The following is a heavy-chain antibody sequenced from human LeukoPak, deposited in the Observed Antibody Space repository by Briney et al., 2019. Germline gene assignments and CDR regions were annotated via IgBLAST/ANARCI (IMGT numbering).Heavy chain of an antibody. CDR2: ISAYNGNT. Sequence: ASVKVSCKASGYTFTSYGISWVRQAPGQGLEWMGWISAYNGNTKYSQKFQGRVTITRDTSASTAYMELSSLRSEDTAVYYCARGVVSSGWYEPPFDYWGQGTLVTVSS. D-gene: IGHD6-19*01. CDR1: GYTFTSYG. J-gene: IGHJ4*02. V-gene: IGHV1-18*01. CDR3: ARGVVSSGWYEPPFDY.